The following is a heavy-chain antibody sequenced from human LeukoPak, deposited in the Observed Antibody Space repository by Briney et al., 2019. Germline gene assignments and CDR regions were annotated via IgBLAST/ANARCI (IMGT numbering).Heavy chain of an antibody. Sequence: GESLKISCKGSGYIFPNYWIGWVRQVPGKGLEWMGIIYPGDSDTRYSPSFEGQVTISADKSISTAYLQWSSPKASDTAMYYCGRLWGPDDRIDDWGQGTLVTVSS. CDR2: IYPGDSDT. V-gene: IGHV5-51*01. D-gene: IGHD3-22*01. CDR3: GRLWGPDDRIDD. CDR1: GYIFPNYW. J-gene: IGHJ4*02.